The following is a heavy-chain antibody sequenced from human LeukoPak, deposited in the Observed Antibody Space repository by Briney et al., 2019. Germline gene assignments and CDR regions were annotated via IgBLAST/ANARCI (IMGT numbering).Heavy chain of an antibody. V-gene: IGHV5-51*01. CDR2: IYGDESET. D-gene: IGHD6-13*01. CDR3: ARLYRSSSGGDF. J-gene: IGHJ4*02. Sequence: GESLKISCKGSGYSFTSYWIGWVRQMPGRGLEWMGIIYGDESETRHSPSFQGQVTISADKSISTAYLQWSSLKASDTAMYYCARLYRSSSGGDFWGQGTLVTVSS. CDR1: GYSFTSYW.